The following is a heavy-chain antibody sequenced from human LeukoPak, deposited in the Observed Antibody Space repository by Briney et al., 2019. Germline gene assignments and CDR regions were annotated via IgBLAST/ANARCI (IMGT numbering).Heavy chain of an antibody. Sequence: GGSLRLSCAASGFAFSSYAMSWVRQAPGKGLEWVAVISGSGSSTYYADSVKGRFTVSRDNSKNTLFLQMNSLSAEDTALYYCAKGYGSGSYRGPQGDWGQGTLVTVSS. J-gene: IGHJ4*02. V-gene: IGHV3-23*01. CDR2: ISGSGSST. D-gene: IGHD3-10*01. CDR1: GFAFSSYA. CDR3: AKGYGSGSYRGPQGD.